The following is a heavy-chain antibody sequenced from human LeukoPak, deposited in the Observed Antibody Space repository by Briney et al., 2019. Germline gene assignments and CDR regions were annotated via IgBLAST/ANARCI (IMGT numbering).Heavy chain of an antibody. Sequence: PGGSLRLSCAASGFTFSSYEMNWVRQAPGKVLEWVSTINWNGGSTGYADSVKGRFTISRDNAKNSLYLQMNSLRAEDTALYYCARVSDISVAAYFDYWGQGTLVTVSS. V-gene: IGHV3-20*04. CDR3: ARVSDISVAAYFDY. CDR2: INWNGGST. J-gene: IGHJ4*02. D-gene: IGHD6-19*01. CDR1: GFTFSSYE.